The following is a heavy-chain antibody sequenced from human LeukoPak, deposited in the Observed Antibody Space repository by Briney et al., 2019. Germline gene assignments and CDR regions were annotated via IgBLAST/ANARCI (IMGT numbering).Heavy chain of an antibody. CDR1: GGSISSYY. CDR3: ARANLRAEFDP. V-gene: IGHV4-59*01. CDR2: IYYSGST. Sequence: SETLSLTCTVSGGSISSYYWSWIRQPPGKGLGWIGYIYYSGSTNYNPSLKSRVTISVDTSKNQFSLKLSSVTAADTAVYYCARANLRAEFDPWGQGTLVTVSS. J-gene: IGHJ5*02.